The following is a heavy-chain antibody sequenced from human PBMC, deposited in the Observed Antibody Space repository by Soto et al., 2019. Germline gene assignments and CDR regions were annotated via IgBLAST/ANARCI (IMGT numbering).Heavy chain of an antibody. V-gene: IGHV1-69*13. Sequence: ASVNGSCKASGGNFSSYAISWVRQAPGQGLEWMGGIIPLFGTANYAHKFQCRVTITADESTSTAYMELSSLRSEDTAVYYCARDGTLFDSSGYYYLYWGQGTLVTVSS. CDR1: GGNFSSYA. CDR3: ARDGTLFDSSGYYYLY. J-gene: IGHJ4*02. CDR2: IIPLFGTA. D-gene: IGHD3-22*01.